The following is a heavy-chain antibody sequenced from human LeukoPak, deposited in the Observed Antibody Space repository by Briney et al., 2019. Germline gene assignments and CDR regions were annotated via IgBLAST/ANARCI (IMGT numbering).Heavy chain of an antibody. CDR1: GDSISSYY. CDR2: MRYRGST. D-gene: IGHD5-24*01. V-gene: IGHV4-59*08. Sequence: SETLSLTCTVSGDSISSYYWSWVRQPPAKGLEWIGSMRYRGSTNYNPSLMSRVTLSVDTSRSEFSLKMTSVTAADTAVYYCARRRVEMAAITGANWLDPWGQGTLVTVSS. J-gene: IGHJ5*02. CDR3: ARRRVEMAAITGANWLDP.